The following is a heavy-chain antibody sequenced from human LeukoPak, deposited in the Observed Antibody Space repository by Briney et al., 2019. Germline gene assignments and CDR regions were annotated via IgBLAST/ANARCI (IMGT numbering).Heavy chain of an antibody. CDR3: ARRGGDSSGYMAPPDY. V-gene: IGHV5-51*01. J-gene: IGHJ4*02. CDR1: GYSFTNYW. D-gene: IGHD3-22*01. Sequence: GESLKISCKGSGYSFTNYWIGWVRQMPGKGLEWMGIIYPSDSDTRYSPSFQGQVTISADKSISTAYLQWSSLKASDTAMYYCARRGGDSSGYMAPPDYWGQGTLVTVSS. CDR2: IYPSDSDT.